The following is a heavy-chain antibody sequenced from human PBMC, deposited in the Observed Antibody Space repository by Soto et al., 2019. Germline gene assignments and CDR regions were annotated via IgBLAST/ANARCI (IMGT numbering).Heavy chain of an antibody. J-gene: IGHJ4*02. V-gene: IGHV5-51*01. Sequence: GESLKISCKASGYIFTNSWIGCGLQMPGKGLEWMGIIYPGDSDTRYSPSFQGQVTISADKSITTAYLQWSSLKASDSTMYYCARSKSSGSYYDYWGQGTLVTVSS. D-gene: IGHD1-26*01. CDR1: GYIFTNSW. CDR2: IYPGDSDT. CDR3: ARSKSSGSYYDY.